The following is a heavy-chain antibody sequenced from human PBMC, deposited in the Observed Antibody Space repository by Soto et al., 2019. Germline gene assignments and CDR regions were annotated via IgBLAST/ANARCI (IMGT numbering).Heavy chain of an antibody. Sequence: SETLSLTCAVYGGSFSGYYWSWIRQPPGKGLEWIGEINHSGSTNYNPSLKSRVTISVDTSKNQFSLKLSSVTAADTAVYYCARSYPGIAAAGPMDVWGKGTTVTVSS. CDR2: INHSGST. CDR1: GGSFSGYY. V-gene: IGHV4-34*01. D-gene: IGHD6-13*01. J-gene: IGHJ6*03. CDR3: ARSYPGIAAAGPMDV.